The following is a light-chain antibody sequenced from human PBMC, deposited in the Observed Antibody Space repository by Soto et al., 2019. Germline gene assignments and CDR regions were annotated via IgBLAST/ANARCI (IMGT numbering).Light chain of an antibody. CDR1: QTVRSS. V-gene: IGKV3-11*01. Sequence: EIVLTQSPATLSLSPGERVTLSCRASQTVRSSLAWYQQKPGQAPRLIIYEASNRANGIPARFSGSGSGTDFTLTISSLEPEDFAVYYCQQHIGLPLTFGGGTKVEI. CDR2: EAS. CDR3: QQHIGLPLT. J-gene: IGKJ4*01.